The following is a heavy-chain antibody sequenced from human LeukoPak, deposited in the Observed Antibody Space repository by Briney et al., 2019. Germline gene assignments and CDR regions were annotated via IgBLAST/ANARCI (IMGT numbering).Heavy chain of an antibody. J-gene: IGHJ4*02. D-gene: IGHD3-22*01. CDR2: ISPSSGT. Sequence: PGGSLRLSCAVSGFIFSNYAMNWVRQAPGKGLEWVSAISPSSGTFYADSVKGRFTISRDNSKNTLYLQMNSLRAEDTAVYYCARPQSSSGYYWPFDDWGQGTLVTVSS. V-gene: IGHV3-23*01. CDR3: ARPQSSSGYYWPFDD. CDR1: GFIFSNYA.